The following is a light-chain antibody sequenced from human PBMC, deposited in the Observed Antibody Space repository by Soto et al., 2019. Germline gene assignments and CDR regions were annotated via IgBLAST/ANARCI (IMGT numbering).Light chain of an antibody. Sequence: QSVLTQPPSASGSPGQSVTISCIGTSSDVGRYNYVSWYQQHPGKAPKLIIYEVTKRPSGVPDRFSGSKSGNTASLTVSGLQAADEADYYCNSYVGSNNYVFGTRTKVTVL. CDR3: NSYVGSNNYV. V-gene: IGLV2-8*01. CDR1: SSDVGRYNY. CDR2: EVT. J-gene: IGLJ1*01.